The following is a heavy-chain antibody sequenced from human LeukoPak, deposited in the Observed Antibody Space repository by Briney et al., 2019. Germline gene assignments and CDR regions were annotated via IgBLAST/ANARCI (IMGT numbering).Heavy chain of an antibody. CDR3: ARAVTMVRGYYYYGMDV. J-gene: IGHJ6*04. Sequence: ASVKVSCKASGYTFTSYYMHWVRQAPGQGLEWMGIINPSGGSTSYAQKFQGRVTMTRDTYTSTVYMELSSLRSEDTAVYYCARAVTMVRGYYYYGMDVWGKGTTVTVSS. V-gene: IGHV1-46*01. CDR1: GYTFTSYY. CDR2: INPSGGST. D-gene: IGHD3-10*01.